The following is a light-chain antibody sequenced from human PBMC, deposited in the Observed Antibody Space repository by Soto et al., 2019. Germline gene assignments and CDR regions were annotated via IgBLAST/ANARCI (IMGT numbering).Light chain of an antibody. CDR1: QIISSH. V-gene: IGKV3-15*01. CDR3: QQYNDRPLT. J-gene: IGKJ4*01. CDR2: GAS. Sequence: EIVMTQSPATLSVSPGGRSTLSCRASQIISSHLAWYQQKPGQAPRLLIYGASTRATGIPARFSGSGSGTDFTLTISGLQSEDFAVYYCQQYNDRPLTFGGGTKVEIK.